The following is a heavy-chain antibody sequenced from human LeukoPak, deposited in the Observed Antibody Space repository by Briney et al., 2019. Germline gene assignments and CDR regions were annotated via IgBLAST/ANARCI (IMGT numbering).Heavy chain of an antibody. Sequence: PSETLSLTCTVSGGSISSYSWRWIRQPPGKGLEWIGYIYYSGSTNYNPSLKSRLTISVDTSKNQFSLNLSSVTAADTAVYYCARGMTTGPDPWGQGTLVTVSS. CDR3: ARGMTTGPDP. J-gene: IGHJ5*02. CDR2: IYYSGST. CDR1: GGSISSYS. D-gene: IGHD4-17*01. V-gene: IGHV4-59*08.